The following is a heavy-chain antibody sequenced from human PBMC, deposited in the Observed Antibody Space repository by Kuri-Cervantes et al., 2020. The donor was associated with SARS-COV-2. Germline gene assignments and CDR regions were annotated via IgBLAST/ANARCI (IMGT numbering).Heavy chain of an antibody. D-gene: IGHD3-3*01. V-gene: IGHV4-4*07. Sequence: ESLKISCTVSGGSISSYYWSWIRQPAGKGLEWIGRIYTSGSTNYNPSLKSRVTMSVDTSKNQFSLKLSSVTAADTAVYYCARDRATIFGVVTPSWYFDLWGRGTLVTVSS. CDR2: IYTSGST. CDR3: ARDRATIFGVVTPSWYFDL. CDR1: GGSISSYY. J-gene: IGHJ2*01.